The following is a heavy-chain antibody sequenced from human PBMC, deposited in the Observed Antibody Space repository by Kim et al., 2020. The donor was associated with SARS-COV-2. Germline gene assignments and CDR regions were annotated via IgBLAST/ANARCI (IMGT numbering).Heavy chain of an antibody. CDR3: ARAFRVFLYAISPFDY. CDR2: INPNSGGT. J-gene: IGHJ4*02. CDR1: GYTFTGYY. D-gene: IGHD2-8*01. V-gene: IGHV1-2*02. Sequence: ASVKVSCKASGYTFTGYYMHWVRQAPGQGLEWMGWINPNSGGTNYAQKFQGRVTMTRDTSISTAYKELSRLRSDDTAVYYCARAFRVFLYAISPFDYWGQGTLVTVSS.